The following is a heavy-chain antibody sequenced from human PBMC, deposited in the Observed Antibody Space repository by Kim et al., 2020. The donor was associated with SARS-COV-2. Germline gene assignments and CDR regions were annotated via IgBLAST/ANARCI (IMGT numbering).Heavy chain of an antibody. V-gene: IGHV3-23*03. Sequence: GGSLRLSCAASGFTFSSYAMSWVRQAPGKGLEWVSVIYSGGSSTYYADSVKGRFTISRDNSKNTLDLQMNSLRAEDTAVYYCAKTKNDYGDYVLDYWGQG. J-gene: IGHJ4*02. CDR1: GFTFSSYA. D-gene: IGHD4-17*01. CDR3: AKTKNDYGDYVLDY. CDR2: IYSGGSST.